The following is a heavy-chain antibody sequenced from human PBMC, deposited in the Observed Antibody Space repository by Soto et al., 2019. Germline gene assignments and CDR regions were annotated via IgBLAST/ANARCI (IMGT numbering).Heavy chain of an antibody. V-gene: IGHV3-48*03. D-gene: IGHD3-16*01. Sequence: GGSLRLSCAASGFTFSSYEMNWVRHAPGKGLEWVSYISSSGSTIYYADSVKGRFTISRDNAKNSLYLQMNSLRAEDTAVYYCARGEGRTADYYYYGMDVWGQGTTVTVSS. CDR3: ARGEGRTADYYYYGMDV. CDR1: GFTFSSYE. J-gene: IGHJ6*02. CDR2: ISSSGSTI.